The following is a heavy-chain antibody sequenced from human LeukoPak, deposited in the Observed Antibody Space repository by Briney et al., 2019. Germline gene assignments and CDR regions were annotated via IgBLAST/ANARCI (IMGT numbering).Heavy chain of an antibody. CDR2: IYYSGST. J-gene: IGHJ4*02. D-gene: IGHD2-15*01. CDR1: GGSISSYY. CDR3: ARVIVVVVAATKEYYFDY. V-gene: IGHV4-59*01. Sequence: SETLSLTCTVSGGSISSYYWSWIRQPPGKGLEWIGYIYYSGSTNYNPSLKSRVTISVDTSKNQFSLKLSSVTAADTAVYYCARVIVVVVAATKEYYFDYWGQGTLVTVSS.